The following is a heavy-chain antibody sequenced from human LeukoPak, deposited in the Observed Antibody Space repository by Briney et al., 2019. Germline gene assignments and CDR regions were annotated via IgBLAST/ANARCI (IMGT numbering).Heavy chain of an antibody. D-gene: IGHD2-15*01. CDR2: INPSGGTT. Sequence: ASVKVSCKASGYTFTSYYMHWVRQAPGQGLEWMGLINPSGGTTSYAQKFQGRVTMTRDTSTSTVYMELSSLRSEDTAVYYCARGLGCSGGSCPYYFDYWGQGTLVTVSS. CDR3: ARGLGCSGGSCPYYFDY. CDR1: GYTFTSYY. J-gene: IGHJ4*02. V-gene: IGHV1-46*01.